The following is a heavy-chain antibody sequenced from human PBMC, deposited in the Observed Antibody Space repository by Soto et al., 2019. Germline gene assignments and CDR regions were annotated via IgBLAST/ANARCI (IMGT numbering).Heavy chain of an antibody. CDR1: GGSISRENFY. CDR2: INSVGNT. V-gene: IGHV4-39*02. Sequence: PSETLSLTCTVSGGSISRENFYWAWIRRPPGKGLEWIGSINSVGNTYYNPSLKSRVTISVDMSKNHLSLRLNSVVAADTALYYCVGRPDTLVVPGFNPWGQGTLVTVSS. J-gene: IGHJ5*02. D-gene: IGHD2-15*01. CDR3: VGRPDTLVVPGFNP.